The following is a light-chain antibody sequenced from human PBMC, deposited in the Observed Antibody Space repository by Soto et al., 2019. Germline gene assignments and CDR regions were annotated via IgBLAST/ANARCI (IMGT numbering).Light chain of an antibody. V-gene: IGKV3-20*01. CDR1: QSVSSSY. CDR2: GTS. Sequence: EIVMTQSPATLSVSPGDRATLSFMSSQSVSSSYLAWYQQKPGQAPRLLIYGTSSRATGIPDRFSGSGSGTDFTLTISRLEPEDFAVYYCQQYGNSPQTFGQGTKVDIK. CDR3: QQYGNSPQT. J-gene: IGKJ1*01.